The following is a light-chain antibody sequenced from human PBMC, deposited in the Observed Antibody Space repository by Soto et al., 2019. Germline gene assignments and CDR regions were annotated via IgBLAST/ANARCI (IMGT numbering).Light chain of an antibody. CDR2: DND. CDR3: GAWDTSLSAGV. CDR1: TSNIGNKD. Sequence: QAVVTQPPSVSAAPGQKVTISCSGSTSNIGNKDVSWYQHFPGTAPKLLIYDNDKRPSGIPDRFSGSKSGTSATLGITGLQTGDEADYFCGAWDTSLSAGVFGGGTKLTVL. V-gene: IGLV1-51*01. J-gene: IGLJ2*01.